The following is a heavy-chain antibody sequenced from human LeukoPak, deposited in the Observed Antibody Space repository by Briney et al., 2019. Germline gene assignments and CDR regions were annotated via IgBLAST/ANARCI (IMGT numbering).Heavy chain of an antibody. Sequence: PSETLSLTCAVYGGSFSGYYWSWIRQPPGKGLEWIGEINHSGSTNYNPSLKSRVTISVDTSKNQFSLKLSSVTAADTAVYYCARRSRGTRFDPWGQGTLVTVSS. J-gene: IGHJ5*02. CDR1: GGSFSGYY. CDR3: ARRSRGTRFDP. CDR2: INHSGST. V-gene: IGHV4-34*01. D-gene: IGHD3-10*01.